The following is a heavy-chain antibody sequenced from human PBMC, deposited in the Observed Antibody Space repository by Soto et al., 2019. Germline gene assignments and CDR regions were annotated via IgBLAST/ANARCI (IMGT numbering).Heavy chain of an antibody. CDR3: AGDPDSHYNDSHASSYP. V-gene: IGHV1-69*08. CDR2: IIPIIGII. J-gene: IGHJ5*02. Sequence: QVQLVQSGAEVKKPGSSVKVSCKASGGTFSTYTITWVRQAPGQGLEWMGRIIPIIGIINYAQKIQGRVTISADKFTDTAYMELTGLRSDDTAVYYCAGDPDSHYNDSHASSYPWGQGTLVTVSS. CDR1: GGTFSTYT. D-gene: IGHD4-4*01.